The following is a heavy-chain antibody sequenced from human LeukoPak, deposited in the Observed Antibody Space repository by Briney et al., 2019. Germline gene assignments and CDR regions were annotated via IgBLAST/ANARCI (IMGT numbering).Heavy chain of an antibody. J-gene: IGHJ4*02. CDR1: GFTFSSFA. Sequence: GGSLRLSCVASGFTFSSFAMSWVRQAPGKGLEWVSYISSSSTIYYADSVKGRFTISRDNAKNSLYLQMNSLRAEDTAVYYCAIALLGYWGQGTLVTVSS. CDR3: AIALLGY. D-gene: IGHD1-26*01. CDR2: ISSSSTI. V-gene: IGHV3-69-1*01.